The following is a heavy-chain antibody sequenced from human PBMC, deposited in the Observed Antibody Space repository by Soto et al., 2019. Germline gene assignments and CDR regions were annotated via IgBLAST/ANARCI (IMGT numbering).Heavy chain of an antibody. Sequence: SETLSLTCAVYGGSFSGYYWSWIRQPPGKGLEWIGEINHSGSTNYNPSLKSRVNISVDTSKNQFSLKMSSVTAADTAVYFFSRIHEGYCSSTSCYVYYYYMDVWGKGTTVT. CDR3: SRIHEGYCSSTSCYVYYYYMDV. J-gene: IGHJ6*03. V-gene: IGHV4-34*01. CDR2: INHSGST. D-gene: IGHD2-2*01. CDR1: GGSFSGYY.